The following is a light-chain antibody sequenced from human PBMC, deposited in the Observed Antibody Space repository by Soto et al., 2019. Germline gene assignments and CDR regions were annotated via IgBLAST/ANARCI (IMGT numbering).Light chain of an antibody. V-gene: IGLV2-8*01. J-gene: IGLJ2*01. CDR2: EVT. CDR3: SSYAGSNTLA. CDR1: SSDIGGYDF. Sequence: QSALTQPPSASGSPGQSVTISCTGSSSDIGGYDFVSWYQQHPGKAPKIMIYEVTKRPSGVPDRFSGSKSGNTAYLTVSGLQAEDEAEYYCSSYAGSNTLAFGGGTKLTVL.